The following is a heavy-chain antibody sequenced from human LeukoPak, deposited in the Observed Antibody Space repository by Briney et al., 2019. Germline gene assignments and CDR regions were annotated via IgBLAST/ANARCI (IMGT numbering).Heavy chain of an antibody. V-gene: IGHV4-39*07. J-gene: IGHJ4*02. D-gene: IGHD6-19*01. CDR2: IYYSGTT. CDR3: ARSGYSSGWYIHSVGCAQCYFDY. CDR1: GGSISSSPYY. Sequence: SETLSLTCTVSGGSISSSPYYWGWIRQPPGKGLEWIGSIYYSGTTHYSPSLESRVTISVDTSKNQFSLKLASVTAADTAIYYCARSGYSSGWYIHSVGCAQCYFDYWGQGTLVTVSS.